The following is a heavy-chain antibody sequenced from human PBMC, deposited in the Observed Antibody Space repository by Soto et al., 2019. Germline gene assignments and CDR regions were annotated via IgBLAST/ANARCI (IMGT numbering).Heavy chain of an antibody. J-gene: IGHJ6*02. D-gene: IGHD6-13*01. V-gene: IGHV1-8*01. CDR3: ARGGAAADLYYYYYGMDV. CDR1: GYTFTSYD. CDR2: MNPNSGNT. Sequence: GASVKVSCKASGYTFTSYDINWVRQATGQGLEWMGWMNPNSGNTGYAQKFQGRVTMTRNTSISTAYMELSSLRSEDTAVYYCARGGAAADLYYYYYGMDVWGQGTTVTVSS.